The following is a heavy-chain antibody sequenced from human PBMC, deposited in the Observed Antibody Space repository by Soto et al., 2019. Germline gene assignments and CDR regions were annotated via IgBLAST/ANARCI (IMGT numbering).Heavy chain of an antibody. CDR2: INHSGST. J-gene: IGHJ6*02. CDR1: GGSFSGYY. D-gene: IGHD2-15*01. CDR3: ARTPRGGVVVAATPYNYYGMDV. V-gene: IGHV4-34*01. Sequence: PSETLSVTCAVYGGSFSGYYWSWIRQPPGKGLEWIGEINHSGSTNYNPSLKSRVTISVDTSKNQFSLKLSSVTAADTAVYYCARTPRGGVVVAATPYNYYGMDVWGQGTTVTVSS.